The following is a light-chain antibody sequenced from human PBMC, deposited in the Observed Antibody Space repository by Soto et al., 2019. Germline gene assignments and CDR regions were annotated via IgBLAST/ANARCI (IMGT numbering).Light chain of an antibody. CDR2: EVS. V-gene: IGLV2-14*01. Sequence: QSALAQPASVSGSPGQSITIACTGTSDDVGGYNYVSWYQQHPGKAPKLMIYEVSNRPSGVSNRFSGSKSGNTASLTISGLQAEDEADYYCTSYTSSITYVFGTGTKVTV. CDR1: SDDVGGYNY. J-gene: IGLJ1*01. CDR3: TSYTSSITYV.